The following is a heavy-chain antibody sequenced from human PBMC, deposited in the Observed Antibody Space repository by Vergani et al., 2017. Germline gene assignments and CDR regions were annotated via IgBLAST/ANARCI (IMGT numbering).Heavy chain of an antibody. CDR1: GGSISSSSYY. CDR2: IYYSGST. CDR3: ARDLEYYDSSGTIDRVFDI. J-gene: IGHJ3*02. V-gene: IGHV4-39*07. Sequence: QVQLQESGPGLVKPSQTLSLTCTVSGGSISSSSYYWGWIRQPPGKGLEWIGSIYYSGSTYYNPSLKSRVTISLDTSKNQFSLKLSSVTAADTAVYYCARDLEYYDSSGTIDRVFDIWGQGTMVTVSS. D-gene: IGHD3-22*01.